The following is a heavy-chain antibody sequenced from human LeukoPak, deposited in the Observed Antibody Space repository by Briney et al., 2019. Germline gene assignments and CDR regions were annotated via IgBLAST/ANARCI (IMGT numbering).Heavy chain of an antibody. Sequence: PSETLSLTCTVSGYSISSGYYWGWIRQPPGKGLEWIGSIYHSGSTYYNPSLKSRVTISVDTSKNQFSLKLSSVTAADTAVYYCARGMAARERNYFDYWGQGTLVTVSS. V-gene: IGHV4-38-2*02. J-gene: IGHJ4*02. CDR1: GYSISSGYY. D-gene: IGHD6-13*01. CDR2: IYHSGST. CDR3: ARGMAARERNYFDY.